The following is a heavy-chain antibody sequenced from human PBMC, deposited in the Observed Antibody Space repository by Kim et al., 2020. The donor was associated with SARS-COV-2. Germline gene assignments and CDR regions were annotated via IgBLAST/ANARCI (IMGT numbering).Heavy chain of an antibody. J-gene: IGHJ4*02. Sequence: YAESVKGQFTISRDNAKNSLYLQMNSLRAEDTAVYYCARAPYDSSGYLDYWGQGTLVTVSS. V-gene: IGHV3-21*01. D-gene: IGHD3-22*01. CDR3: ARAPYDSSGYLDY.